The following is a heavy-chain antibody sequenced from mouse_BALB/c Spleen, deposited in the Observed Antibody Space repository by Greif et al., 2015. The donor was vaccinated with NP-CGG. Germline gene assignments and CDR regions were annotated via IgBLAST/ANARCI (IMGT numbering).Heavy chain of an antibody. CDR1: GYSITSVYY. J-gene: IGHJ3*01. D-gene: IGHD1-2*01. CDR2: ISNDGSN. V-gene: IGHV3-6*02. Sequence: EVKLVESGPGLVKPSQSLSLTCSVTGYSITSVYYWNWIRQFPGNKLEWMGYISNDGSNNYNPSLKNRISITRDTSKNQFFLKLNSVTTKDTATYYCARGGGTTAPFAYWGQGTLVTVSA. CDR3: ARGGGTTAPFAY.